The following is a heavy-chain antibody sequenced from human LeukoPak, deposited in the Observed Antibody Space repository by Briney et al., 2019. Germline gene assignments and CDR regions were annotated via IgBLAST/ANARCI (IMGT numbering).Heavy chain of an antibody. J-gene: IGHJ3*02. Sequence: SQTLSLTCAISGDSVSSNSATWNWIRQSPSRGLEWLGRTYYKSKWYNDYAVSVKSRITINSDTSKNQFSLQLNSVTPEDTAVYXXXXXXSPWSPRDAFDIWGQGTMVTVSS. V-gene: IGHV6-1*01. CDR3: XXXXSPWSPRDAFDI. D-gene: IGHD1-26*01. CDR1: GDSVSSNSAT. CDR2: TYYKSKWYN.